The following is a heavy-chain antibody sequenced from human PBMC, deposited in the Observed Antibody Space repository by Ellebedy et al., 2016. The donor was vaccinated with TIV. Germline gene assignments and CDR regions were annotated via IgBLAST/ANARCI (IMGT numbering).Heavy chain of an antibody. CDR3: VRGRLGFYYYMDV. J-gene: IGHJ6*03. D-gene: IGHD1-26*01. CDR2: IKEDGSET. CDR1: GFTFSGYW. V-gene: IGHV3-7*01. Sequence: GESLKISCAASGFTFSGYWMTWVRQAPGKGLDWVANIKEDGSETNYVESVKGRFTMSRDNAKNSVYLQMNNLRVEDTAVYYCVRGRLGFYYYMDVWGKGTTVTVSS.